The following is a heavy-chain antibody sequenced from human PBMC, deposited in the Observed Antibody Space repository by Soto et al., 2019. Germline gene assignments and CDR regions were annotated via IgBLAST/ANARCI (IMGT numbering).Heavy chain of an antibody. Sequence: QVQLVESGGGLVKPGGSLRLACAASGFSFGDSYMSWVRQAPGKGLGWLSYISGGSSYTNYADSVKGRFTISRDNAKRSLYLEMNSLRVDDTAVYYCAKTIVAASGYYFDHWGQGNLVTVSS. J-gene: IGHJ4*02. D-gene: IGHD2-21*01. V-gene: IGHV3-11*06. CDR2: ISGGSSYT. CDR3: AKTIVAASGYYFDH. CDR1: GFSFGDSY.